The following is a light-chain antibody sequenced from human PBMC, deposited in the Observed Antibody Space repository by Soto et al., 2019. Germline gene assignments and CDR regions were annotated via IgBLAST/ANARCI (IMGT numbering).Light chain of an antibody. CDR3: SSYAGANRV. Sequence: QSALTQPPSASGSPGQSVTISCTETSSDVGANNYVSWYQQHPGKAPKLMIYEVTKRPSGVPDRFSGSKSGNTASLTVSGLQAEDEADYYCSSYAGANRVFGTGTKLTVL. V-gene: IGLV2-8*01. CDR2: EVT. J-gene: IGLJ1*01. CDR1: SSDVGANNY.